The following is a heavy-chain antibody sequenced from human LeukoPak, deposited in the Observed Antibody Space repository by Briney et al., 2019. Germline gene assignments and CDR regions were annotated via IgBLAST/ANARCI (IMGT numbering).Heavy chain of an antibody. V-gene: IGHV3-74*01. CDR3: ARVATGRYDFDQ. D-gene: IGHD1-26*01. CDR1: GFTFSSYW. Sequence: GGSLRLSCAASGFTFSSYWMHWVRQPPGKGLVWVSRINPDGSVTTHADSVEGRFTISRDNAKNTLYLQMNSLRAEDTAVYYCARVATGRYDFDQWGQGTLVTVSS. J-gene: IGHJ4*02. CDR2: INPDGSVT.